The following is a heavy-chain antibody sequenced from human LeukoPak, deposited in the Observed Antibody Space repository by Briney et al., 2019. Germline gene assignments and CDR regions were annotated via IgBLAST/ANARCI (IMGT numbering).Heavy chain of an antibody. D-gene: IGHD2-2*01. CDR3: ARDYSTYCSSTSCQTAHDI. J-gene: IGHJ3*02. V-gene: IGHV1-2*02. CDR2: INPNSGGT. Sequence: GASVKVSCKASGYTFTGYYMHWVRQAPGQGLESMGWINPNSGGTNYAQKFQGRVTMTRDTSISTAYMELSRLRSDDTAVYYCARDYSTYCSSTSCQTAHDIWGQGTMVTVSS. CDR1: GYTFTGYY.